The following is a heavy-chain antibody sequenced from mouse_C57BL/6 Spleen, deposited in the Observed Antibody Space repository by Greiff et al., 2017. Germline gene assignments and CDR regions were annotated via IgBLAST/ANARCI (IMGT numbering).Heavy chain of an antibody. J-gene: IGHJ2*01. CDR2: IYPGDGDT. Sequence: VQLQQSGAELVKPGASVKISCKASGYAFSSYWMNWVKQRPGKGLEWIGQIYPGDGDTNYNGKFKGKATLTADKSSSTAYMQLSSLTSEDSAVYFCARRGTTVCFDYWGQGTTLTVSS. V-gene: IGHV1-80*01. CDR3: ARRGTTVCFDY. CDR1: GYAFSSYW. D-gene: IGHD1-1*01.